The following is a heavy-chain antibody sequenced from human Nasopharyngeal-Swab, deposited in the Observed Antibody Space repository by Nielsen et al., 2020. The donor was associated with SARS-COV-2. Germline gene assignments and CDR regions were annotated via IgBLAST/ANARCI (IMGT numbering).Heavy chain of an antibody. J-gene: IGHJ6*02. V-gene: IGHV3-7*04. Sequence: LKISCAASGFTFSSYAMSWVRQAPGKGLEWVASLNQDGSETYYVDSVKGRLTISRDNGKNSVYLQMNRLRVEETAVYYCARGHYAMDVWGQGITVTVSS. CDR3: ARGHYAMDV. CDR1: GFTFSSYA. CDR2: LNQDGSET.